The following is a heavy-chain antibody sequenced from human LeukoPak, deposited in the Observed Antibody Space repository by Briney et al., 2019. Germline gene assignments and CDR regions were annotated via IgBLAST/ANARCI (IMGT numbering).Heavy chain of an antibody. V-gene: IGHV1-2*02. CDR2: INPNSGGT. CDR3: ARDYYDSSGYYQYLDY. J-gene: IGHJ4*02. D-gene: IGHD3-22*01. CDR1: GYTFTGYY. Sequence: ASVKVSCKASGYTFTGYYMHWVRQAPGQGLEWMGWINPNSGGTNYAQKFQGRVTMTRDTSISTAYMELSRLRSDDTAVYYCARDYYDSSGYYQYLDYWGQGTLVTVSS.